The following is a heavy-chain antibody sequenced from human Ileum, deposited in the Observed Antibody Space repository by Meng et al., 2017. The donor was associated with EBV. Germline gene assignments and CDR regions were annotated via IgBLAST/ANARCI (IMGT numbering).Heavy chain of an antibody. J-gene: IGHJ4*02. Sequence: RLEVSGPGQVTPSGAVSPPCTVSGGAVNCHPWWSWVRQPPGEGLECIGQIYHSGATNYNPSLKSRVTISVDTSENQFSLELNSVTAADTAVYYCARIPYGDIYSAYFDYWSPGTLVTVSS. CDR3: ARIPYGDIYSAYFDY. V-gene: IGHV4-4*02. D-gene: IGHD2-21*02. CDR2: IYHSGAT. CDR1: GGAVNCHPW.